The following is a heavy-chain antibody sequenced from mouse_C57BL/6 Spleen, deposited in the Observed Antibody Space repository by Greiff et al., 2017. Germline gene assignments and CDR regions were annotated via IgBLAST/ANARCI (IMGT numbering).Heavy chain of an antibody. CDR2: IDPEDGDT. Sequence: VQLQQSGAELVRPGASVKLSCTASGFNIKDYYMHWVKQRPEQGLEWIGRIDPEDGDTEYAPKFQGKATMTADTSSNTAYLQLSSLTSEDTAVYYCTLTAQATRAWVACWGQGALVTVSA. CDR3: TLTAQATRAWVAC. V-gene: IGHV14-1*01. CDR1: GFNIKDYY. J-gene: IGHJ3*01. D-gene: IGHD3-2*02.